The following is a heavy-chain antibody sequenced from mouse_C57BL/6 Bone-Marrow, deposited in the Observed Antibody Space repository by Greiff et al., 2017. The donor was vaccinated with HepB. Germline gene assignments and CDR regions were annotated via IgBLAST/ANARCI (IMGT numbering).Heavy chain of an antibody. CDR2: INPNNGGT. V-gene: IGHV1-26*01. Sequence: VQLQQSGPELVKPGASVKISCKASGYTFTDYYMNWVKQSHGKSLEWIGDINPNNGGTSYNQKFKGKATLTVDKSSSTAYMELRSLTSEDSAVYYCARRVSYSTNFDYWGQGTTLTVSS. D-gene: IGHD2-5*01. J-gene: IGHJ2*01. CDR3: ARRVSYSTNFDY. CDR1: GYTFTDYY.